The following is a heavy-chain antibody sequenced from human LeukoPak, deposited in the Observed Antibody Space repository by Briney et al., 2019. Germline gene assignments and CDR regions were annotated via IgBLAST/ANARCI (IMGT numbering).Heavy chain of an antibody. J-gene: IGHJ5*02. CDR3: AKGSGSGWYGWFAP. CDR2: ISGSGAYT. V-gene: IGHV3-23*01. CDR1: GFTFSSYA. Sequence: GGSLRLSCAASGFTFSSYAMSWVRQAPGKGLEWVSTISGSGAYTYYADSVKGRFTISRDNSKNTFYLQMNTLRADDTAVYYCAKGSGSGWYGWFAPWGQGTLVTVSS. D-gene: IGHD6-19*01.